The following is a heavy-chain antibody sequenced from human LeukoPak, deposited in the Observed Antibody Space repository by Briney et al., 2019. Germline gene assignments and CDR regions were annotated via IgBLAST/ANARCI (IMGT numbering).Heavy chain of an antibody. V-gene: IGHV1-46*01. J-gene: IGHJ4*02. CDR1: GYTFTSYY. CDR2: INPSGGST. Sequence: ASVKVSCKASGYTFTSYYMHWVRQAPGQGLEWMGIINPSGGSTSYAQKFQGRVTMTRDTSTSTVYMELSSLRSEDTAVYYCARDCPVDTAMSPFDYWGQGTLVTVSS. D-gene: IGHD5-18*01. CDR3: ARDCPVDTAMSPFDY.